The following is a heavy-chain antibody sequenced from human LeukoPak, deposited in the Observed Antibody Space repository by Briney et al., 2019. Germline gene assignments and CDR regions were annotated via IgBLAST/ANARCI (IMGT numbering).Heavy chain of an antibody. J-gene: IGHJ4*02. V-gene: IGHV3-48*01. Sequence: GRSLRLSCAASGFIFGSYSMNWVRQAPGKGLEWVSYISSSSSAIFYADSVKGRFTVSRDNAKNSLYLQMNSLRAEDTAVYYCATIVVVSTTLPDYWGQGTLVTVSS. CDR3: ATIVVVSTTLPDY. CDR2: ISSSSSAI. D-gene: IGHD3-22*01. CDR1: GFIFGSYS.